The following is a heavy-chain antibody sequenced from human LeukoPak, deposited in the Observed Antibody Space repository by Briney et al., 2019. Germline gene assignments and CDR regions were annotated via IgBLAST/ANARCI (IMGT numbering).Heavy chain of an antibody. CDR2: ISAYNGNT. Sequence: ASVKVSCKASGGTFSSYAISWVRQAPGQGLEWMGWISAYNGNTNYAQKLQGRVTMTTDTSTSTAYMELRSLRSDDTAVYYCARGNVLMVYAIGDPWGQGTLVTVSS. CDR3: ARGNVLMVYAIGDP. V-gene: IGHV1-18*01. J-gene: IGHJ5*02. D-gene: IGHD2-8*01. CDR1: GGTFSSYA.